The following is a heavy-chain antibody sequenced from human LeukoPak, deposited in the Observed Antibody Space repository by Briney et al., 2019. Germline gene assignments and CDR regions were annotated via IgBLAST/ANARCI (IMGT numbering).Heavy chain of an antibody. CDR2: ISSSSSYI. CDR3: ARDLSSGRNDAFDI. V-gene: IGHV3-21*01. Sequence: GGSLRLSCAASGFTFSSYAMSWVRQAPGRGLEWVSSISSSSSYIYYADSVKGRFTISRDNAKNSLYLQMNSLRAEDTAVYYCARDLSSGRNDAFDIWGQGTMVTVSS. D-gene: IGHD6-19*01. CDR1: GFTFSSYA. J-gene: IGHJ3*02.